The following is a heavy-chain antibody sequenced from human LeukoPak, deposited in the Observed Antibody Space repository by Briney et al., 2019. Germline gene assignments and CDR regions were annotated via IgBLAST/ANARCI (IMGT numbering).Heavy chain of an antibody. CDR1: GGTFSSYA. CDR2: IIPIFGTA. CDR3: ARGPSIVGAIEWDDY. J-gene: IGHJ4*02. D-gene: IGHD1-26*01. Sequence: SVKVSCKASGGTFSSYAISWVRQAPGQGLEWMGGIIPIFGTANYAQKFQGRVTITADKSTSTAYMELSSLRSEDTAVYYCARGPSIVGAIEWDDYWGQGTLVTVSS. V-gene: IGHV1-69*06.